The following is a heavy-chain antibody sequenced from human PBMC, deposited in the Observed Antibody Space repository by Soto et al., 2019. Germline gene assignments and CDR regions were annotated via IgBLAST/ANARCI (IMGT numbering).Heavy chain of an antibody. CDR2: ISGSGGST. D-gene: IGHD3-10*01. CDR1: GFTFSSYA. V-gene: IGHV3-23*01. CDR3: AKGYSTRGAVYYYYNMDV. J-gene: IGHJ6*02. Sequence: GGSLRLSGAASGFTFSSYAMSWVRQAPGKGLEWVSAISGSGGSTYYADSVKGRFTISRDNSKNTLYLQMNSLRAEDTAVYYCAKGYSTRGAVYYYYNMDVWGQGTTVTVSS.